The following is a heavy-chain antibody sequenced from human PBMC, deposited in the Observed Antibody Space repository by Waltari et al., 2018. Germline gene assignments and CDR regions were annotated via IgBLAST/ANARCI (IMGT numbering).Heavy chain of an antibody. CDR2: ISYDGSKT. CDR1: GFTFSNNG. V-gene: IGHV3-30*18. J-gene: IGHJ4*02. CDR3: AKDGVGVRAVIPFDY. D-gene: IGHD3-10*01. Sequence: QVQLVESGGGVVQPGRSLRLSCVASGFTFSNNGLHWVRQAPGKGLEWVALISYDGSKTFFTDSVKGRFTISRDNSKNMVYLQMNSLRAEDAAIYYCAKDGVGVRAVIPFDYWGQGTLVTVSS.